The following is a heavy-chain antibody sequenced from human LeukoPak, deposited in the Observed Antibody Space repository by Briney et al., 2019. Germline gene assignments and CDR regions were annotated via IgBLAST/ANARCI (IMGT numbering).Heavy chain of an antibody. J-gene: IGHJ5*02. CDR1: GYTFTGYY. CDR2: FNPNSGGT. CDR3: ARSLLGYCSSTSCSPGVGWFDP. V-gene: IGHV1-2*02. D-gene: IGHD2-2*01. Sequence: ASVKVSCKASGYTFTGYYMHWVRRAPGQGLEWMGWFNPNSGGTNYAQKFQGRVTMTRDTSISTAYMELSRLRSDDTAVYYCARSLLGYCSSTSCSPGVGWFDPWGQGTLVTVSS.